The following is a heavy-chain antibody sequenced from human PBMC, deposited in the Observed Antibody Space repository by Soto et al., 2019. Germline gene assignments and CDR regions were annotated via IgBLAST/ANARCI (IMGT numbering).Heavy chain of an antibody. Sequence: EVHLVESGGGLVQPGGPLRLSCVASGFTFSDYNMNWVRQAPGKVLEWVSFISGRSNTIYYADSVKGRFTISRDNAKNSLYLLMNSLRGEDTSVYYCTREGDGSGFFSDFWGQGALGTVSS. CDR1: GFTFSDYN. CDR3: TREGDGSGFFSDF. V-gene: IGHV3-48*04. CDR2: ISGRSNTI. J-gene: IGHJ4*02. D-gene: IGHD3-22*01.